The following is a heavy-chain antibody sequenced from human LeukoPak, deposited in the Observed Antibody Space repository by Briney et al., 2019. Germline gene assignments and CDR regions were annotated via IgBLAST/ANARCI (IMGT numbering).Heavy chain of an antibody. CDR1: GGTFSSYA. CDR3: ARVSIWWLPRLNFDY. Sequence: SVKVSCKASGGTFSSYAISWVRQAPGQGLEWMGRIIPILGIANYAQKFQGRVTITADKSTSTAYMELSSLRSEDTAVYYCARVSIWWLPRLNFDYWGQGTLVTVSS. D-gene: IGHD2-15*01. J-gene: IGHJ4*02. V-gene: IGHV1-69*04. CDR2: IIPILGIA.